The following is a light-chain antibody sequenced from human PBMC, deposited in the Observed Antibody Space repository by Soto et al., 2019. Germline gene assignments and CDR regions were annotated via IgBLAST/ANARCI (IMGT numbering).Light chain of an antibody. J-gene: IGKJ1*01. CDR1: QTVDHAY. V-gene: IGKV3-20*01. CDR3: QQYGNSPWT. CDR2: GAS. Sequence: VLTQSPGTLSLSLGDRATLSCRASQTVDHAYVAWYQQRPGQPPSLLIYGASTRATDIPERFSGSGSETDFPLTISRLEPEDAAVYYCQQYGNSPWTFGQGTKVEIK.